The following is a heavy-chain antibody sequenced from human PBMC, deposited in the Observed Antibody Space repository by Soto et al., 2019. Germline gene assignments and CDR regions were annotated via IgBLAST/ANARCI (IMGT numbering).Heavy chain of an antibody. V-gene: IGHV3-64D*08. Sequence: GGSLRLSCSASGFTFSSYAMHWVRQAPGKGLEYVSAISSNGGSTYYADSVKGRFTISRDNSKNTLYLQMSSLRAEDTAVYYCVKSLSSPYADYWGQGTLVTSPQ. D-gene: IGHD3-16*01. CDR2: ISSNGGST. CDR3: VKSLSSPYADY. CDR1: GFTFSSYA. J-gene: IGHJ4*02.